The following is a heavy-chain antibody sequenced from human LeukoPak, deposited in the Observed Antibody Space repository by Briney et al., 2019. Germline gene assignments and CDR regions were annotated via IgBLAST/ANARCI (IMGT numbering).Heavy chain of an antibody. V-gene: IGHV4-4*07. CDR2: VHSSVGT. CDR1: GGSKNTYY. J-gene: IGHJ4*02. D-gene: IGHD2-15*01. CDR3: ARERDHGYCYGHLLDL. Sequence: SETLSLTCTVSGGSKNTYYCTWLRQTAGGGLEWIGQVHSSVGTTYNPSLRSRVSLSLDTSKNHFSLRLASVTAADTAVYFCARERDHGYCYGHLLDLWGRGIPVTVSS.